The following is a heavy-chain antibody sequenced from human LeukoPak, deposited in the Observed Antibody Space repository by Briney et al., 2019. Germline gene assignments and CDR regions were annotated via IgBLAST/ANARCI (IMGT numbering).Heavy chain of an antibody. CDR2: INRDGSST. Sequence: PGGSLRLSCAASGFTFSSYWMHWVRQAPGKGLVWVSRINRDGSSTSYADSVKGRFTISRDNAKNTLYLQMNSLRAEDTAVYYCARGSYGGYLAYWGQGTLVTVSS. CDR1: GFTFSSYW. CDR3: ARGSYGGYLAY. J-gene: IGHJ4*02. D-gene: IGHD5-12*01. V-gene: IGHV3-74*01.